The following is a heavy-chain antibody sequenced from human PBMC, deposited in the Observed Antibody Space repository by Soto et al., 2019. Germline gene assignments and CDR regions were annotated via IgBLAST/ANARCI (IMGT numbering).Heavy chain of an antibody. D-gene: IGHD5-12*01. J-gene: IGHJ3*01. CDR1: GFIFTNYA. CDR3: VREGRGAFDF. V-gene: IGHV3-23*01. CDR2: IGGRGNSA. Sequence: GGSLRLSCADSGFIFTNYAMNWVLQAPGKGLEWVSVIGGRGNSAYYADSVQGRFTISRDNTKNTLSLQMSSLTADDTAIYYCVREGRGAFDFWGRGTMVTASS.